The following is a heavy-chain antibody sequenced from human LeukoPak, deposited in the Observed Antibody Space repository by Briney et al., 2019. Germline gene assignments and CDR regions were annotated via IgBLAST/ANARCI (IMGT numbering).Heavy chain of an antibody. Sequence: GESLKISCKGSGYSFPNYWIGWVRQMPGKGLEWLGILYPGDSDTRYSPSFQGQVTISADKSISTAYLQWGSLKASDTAMYYCASRLRERFDSWGQGTLVTVSS. CDR3: ASRLRERFDS. CDR1: GYSFPNYW. J-gene: IGHJ4*02. V-gene: IGHV5-51*01. CDR2: LYPGDSDT. D-gene: IGHD5-12*01.